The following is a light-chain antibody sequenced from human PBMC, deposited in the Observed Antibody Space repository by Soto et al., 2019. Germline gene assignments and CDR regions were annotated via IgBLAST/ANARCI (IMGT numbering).Light chain of an antibody. J-gene: IGKJ1*01. CDR3: QQRRYWPGT. V-gene: IGKV3-11*01. CDR2: DAS. Sequence: EIVLTQSPAILSMSPGDRATLSCRASQSVSSYFAWYQQKPGQAPRLLIYDASNMATGVPARFSGSGSGTDFTLTISSLEPEDFAVYYCQQRRYWPGTFGQGTKVEIK. CDR1: QSVSSY.